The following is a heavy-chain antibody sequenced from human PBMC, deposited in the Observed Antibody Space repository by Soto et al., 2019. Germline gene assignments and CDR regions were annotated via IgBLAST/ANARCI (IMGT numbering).Heavy chain of an antibody. CDR2: IWYDGVNK. CDR1: GFIFRSYG. CDR3: VREADSGLLWCGNADY. J-gene: IGHJ4*02. Sequence: QVQVAESGGGVAQPGKSLRLSCAASGFIFRSYGMHWVRQAPGKGLEWVAFIWYDGVNKYYADSVKGRFTISRDNSKNTLYLQRGSRRAEDTAVYYCVREADSGLLWCGNADYWGQGTLVTVSS. V-gene: IGHV3-33*01. D-gene: IGHD3-10*01.